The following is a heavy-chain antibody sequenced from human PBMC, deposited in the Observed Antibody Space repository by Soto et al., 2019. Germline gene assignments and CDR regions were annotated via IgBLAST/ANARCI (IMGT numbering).Heavy chain of an antibody. D-gene: IGHD3-16*02. CDR2: IDWDDDK. CDR3: ARSLRLGELSFVDY. Sequence: SGPTLVNPTQTLTLTCTFSGFSLSTSGMCVSWIRQPPGKALEWLARIDWDDDKYYSTSLKTRLTISKDTSKNQVVLTMTNMDPVDTATYYCARSLRLGELSFVDYWGQGTLVTVSS. J-gene: IGHJ4*02. CDR1: GFSLSTSGMC. V-gene: IGHV2-70*11.